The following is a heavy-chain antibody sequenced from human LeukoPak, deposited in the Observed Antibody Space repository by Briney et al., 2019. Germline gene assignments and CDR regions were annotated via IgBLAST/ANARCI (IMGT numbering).Heavy chain of an antibody. V-gene: IGHV3-33*06. Sequence: GGSLRLSCAASGFTFSSYGMHWVRQAPGKGLEWVAVIWYDGSNKYYADSVKGRFTISRDNSKNTLYLQMNSLRAEDTAVYYCVKGRRDCGGDCLAGYFDYWGQGALVTVSS. D-gene: IGHD2-21*02. CDR3: VKGRRDCGGDCLAGYFDY. CDR2: IWYDGSNK. J-gene: IGHJ4*02. CDR1: GFTFSSYG.